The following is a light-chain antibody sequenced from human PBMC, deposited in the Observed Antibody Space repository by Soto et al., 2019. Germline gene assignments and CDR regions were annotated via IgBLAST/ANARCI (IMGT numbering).Light chain of an antibody. CDR1: QGIGST. CDR2: GAS. V-gene: IGKV3-15*01. J-gene: IGKJ4*01. Sequence: EIVMTQSPATLSMSPGERATLSCRASQGIGSTLAWYQQKPGQTPRLLIYGASTRATGVPARFSGGGSGTEFTLTINSLQSEDFAVYYCQRYNSWPLTFGGVTKVELK. CDR3: QRYNSWPLT.